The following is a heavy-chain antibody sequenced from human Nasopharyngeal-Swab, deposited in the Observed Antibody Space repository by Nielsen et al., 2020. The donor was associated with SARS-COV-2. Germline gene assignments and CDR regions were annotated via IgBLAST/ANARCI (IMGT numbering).Heavy chain of an antibody. Sequence: GESLKISCAASGFTFNNYNFNLVPQAPGKGLEWVSSISSSSSYIYYADSVKGRFTISRDNAKNSLYLQMNSLRAEDTAVYYCARDGLDYDFWSAYFMDVWGQGTTVTVSS. CDR1: GFTFNNYN. CDR2: ISSSSSYI. D-gene: IGHD3-3*01. V-gene: IGHV3-21*01. J-gene: IGHJ6*02. CDR3: ARDGLDYDFWSAYFMDV.